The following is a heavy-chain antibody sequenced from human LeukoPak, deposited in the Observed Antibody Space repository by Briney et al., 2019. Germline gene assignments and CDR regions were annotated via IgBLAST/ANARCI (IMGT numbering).Heavy chain of an antibody. Sequence: PGGSLRLSCGASGFTFSGYSMNWVRQAPGKGLEWVSSISTSSSYIYYADSVKGRFTISRDNAKKSLYLQMNSLRAEDTAVYYCARDRITDFWSGYYTNYFDYWGQGTLVTVSS. D-gene: IGHD3-3*01. CDR1: GFTFSGYS. CDR2: ISTSSSYI. J-gene: IGHJ4*02. CDR3: ARDRITDFWSGYYTNYFDY. V-gene: IGHV3-21*01.